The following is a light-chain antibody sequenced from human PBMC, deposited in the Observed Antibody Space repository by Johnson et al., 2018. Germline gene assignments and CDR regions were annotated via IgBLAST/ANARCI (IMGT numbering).Light chain of an antibody. CDR1: SSNIGNNY. Sequence: QSVLTQPPSVSAAPGQKVTISCSGSSSNIGNNYVSWYQQLPGTAPKLLIYENNKRPSGIPDRFSGSKSGTSATLGITGLQTGDEADYYCGTWDSNLRAGTGFGNETKVTVL. V-gene: IGLV1-51*02. CDR2: ENN. CDR3: GTWDSNLRAGTG. J-gene: IGLJ1*01.